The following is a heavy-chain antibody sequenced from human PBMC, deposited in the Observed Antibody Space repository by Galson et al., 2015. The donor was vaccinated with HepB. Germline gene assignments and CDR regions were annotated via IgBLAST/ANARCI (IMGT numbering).Heavy chain of an antibody. CDR2: ISGSGGGT. J-gene: IGHJ6*02. D-gene: IGHD3-3*01. V-gene: IGHV3-23*01. Sequence: SLRLSCAASGFTFSSYAMSWVRQAPGKGLERVSAISGSGGGTYYADSVKGRFTISRDNSKNTLYLQMNSLRAEDTAVYYTAFRQTTYYDFWSGYYGNYYYGMDVWGQGTTVTVFS. CDR1: GFTFSSYA. CDR3: AFRQTTYYDFWSGYYGNYYYGMDV.